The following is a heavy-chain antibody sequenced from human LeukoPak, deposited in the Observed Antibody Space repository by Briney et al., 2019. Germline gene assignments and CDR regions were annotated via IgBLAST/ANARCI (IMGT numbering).Heavy chain of an antibody. CDR1: GFTFSTYA. J-gene: IGHJ4*02. D-gene: IGHD6-19*01. V-gene: IGHV3-23*01. CDR2: ISGNGDNT. CDR3: AKTLSSGWSGKYYFDY. Sequence: GGSLRLSCAASGFTFSTYAISWVRRAPGKGLEWVSGISGNGDNTYYADSVKGRFTIYRDNSKSRLSLQMNSLRAEDTAVYYCAKTLSSGWSGKYYFDYWGQGTLVSVSS.